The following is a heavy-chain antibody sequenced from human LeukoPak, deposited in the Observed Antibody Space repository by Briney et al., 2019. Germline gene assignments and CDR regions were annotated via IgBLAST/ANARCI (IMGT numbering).Heavy chain of an antibody. V-gene: IGHV4-4*09. CDR1: GNSMNKYQ. CDR3: ARRVHMDV. J-gene: IGHJ6*03. CDR2: IYTSGIT. Sequence: SETLSLTCNVSGNSMNKYQWSWIRQPPGKGLEWIGNIYTSGITSYNPSLKSRVTISVDTSKSQFSLKLRSVTAADTAVYYCARRVHMDVWARGPRSPSP.